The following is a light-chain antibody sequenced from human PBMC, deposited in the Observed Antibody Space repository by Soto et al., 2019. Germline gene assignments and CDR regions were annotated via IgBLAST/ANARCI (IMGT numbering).Light chain of an antibody. CDR3: QQYNSYPVT. Sequence: DIQMTQSPSSLSASVGDRVTITCRASQGILNHLAGFQQKPGKAPKSLISGASNLESGVPSKFSGSGSGTDFTLTIISLQPEDSATYYCQQYNSYPVTFGGGTKVEIK. J-gene: IGKJ4*01. V-gene: IGKV1-16*02. CDR1: QGILNH. CDR2: GAS.